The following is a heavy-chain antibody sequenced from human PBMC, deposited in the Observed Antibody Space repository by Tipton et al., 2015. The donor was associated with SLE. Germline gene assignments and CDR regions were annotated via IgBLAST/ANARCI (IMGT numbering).Heavy chain of an antibody. J-gene: IGHJ2*01. Sequence: TLSLTCTVSGGSISSGGYYWSWIRQHPGKGLEWIGYIYYSGSTYYNPSLKSRVTISVDTSKNQFSLKLSSVTAADTAVYYCARSLGILTGYYKGYWYFDLWGRGTLVTVPS. D-gene: IGHD3-9*01. V-gene: IGHV4-31*03. CDR1: GGSISSGGYY. CDR2: IYYSGST. CDR3: ARSLGILTGYYKGYWYFDL.